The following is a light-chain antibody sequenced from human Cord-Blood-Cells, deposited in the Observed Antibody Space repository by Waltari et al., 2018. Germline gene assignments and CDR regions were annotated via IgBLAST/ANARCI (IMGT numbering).Light chain of an antibody. CDR1: QSVSSSY. CDR3: QQYGSSPFT. V-gene: IGKV3-20*01. CDR2: GAS. Sequence: EIVLTQSPGTLSLSPGERATLPCRASQSVSSSYLAWYQQKPGQAPRLLIYGASSRATGIPDRLSGSGSATDFTLTISRLEPEDFAVYYCQQYGSSPFTFGPGTKVDIK. J-gene: IGKJ3*01.